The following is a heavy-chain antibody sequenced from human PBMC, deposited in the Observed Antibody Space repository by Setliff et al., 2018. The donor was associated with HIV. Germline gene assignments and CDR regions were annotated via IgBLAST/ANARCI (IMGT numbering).Heavy chain of an antibody. CDR1: GGSFSGYY. V-gene: IGHV4-34*01. J-gene: IGHJ4*02. CDR2: INHRGTT. CDR3: ARGRKKTLAVSGTRYFDF. D-gene: IGHD6-19*01. Sequence: SETLSLTCAVYGGSFSGYYWTWIRQPPGKGLEWIGDINHRGTTTYDPSLKSRITISVDTSKNQFSLKLTSVTAADMGVYYCARGRKKTLAVSGTRYFDFWGQGTLVTVSS.